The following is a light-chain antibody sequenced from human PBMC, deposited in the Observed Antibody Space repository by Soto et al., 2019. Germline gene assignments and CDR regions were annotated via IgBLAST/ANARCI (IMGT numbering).Light chain of an antibody. CDR2: EVT. CDR1: SSDAGGYNY. J-gene: IGLJ2*01. V-gene: IGLV2-8*01. CDR3: RSFAGGGNPVL. Sequence: QSALSQPPSASGSLGQSVTISCTGTSSDAGGYNYVSWHQQHPGKAPKVMIYEVTKRPPGVPDRFSGSKSGNTASLTVSGLQAEDEAEYYCRSFAGGGNPVLLGGGTKLTVL.